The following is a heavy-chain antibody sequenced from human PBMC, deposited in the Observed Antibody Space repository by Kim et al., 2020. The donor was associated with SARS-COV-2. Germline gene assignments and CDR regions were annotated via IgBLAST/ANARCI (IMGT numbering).Heavy chain of an antibody. Sequence: RGHRTYYPDAVKGRFTISRDSSKNTLYLLMNSLTDEDTAVYYCAKGSYYYWGQGTLVTFSS. D-gene: IGHD1-26*01. J-gene: IGHJ4*02. V-gene: IGHV3-23*01. CDR3: AKGSYYY. CDR2: RGHRT.